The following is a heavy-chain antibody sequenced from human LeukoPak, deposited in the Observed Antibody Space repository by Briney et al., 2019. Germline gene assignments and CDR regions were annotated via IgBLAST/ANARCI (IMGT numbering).Heavy chain of an antibody. V-gene: IGHV3-49*03. J-gene: IGHJ4*02. CDR3: TKEGVGGIDY. D-gene: IGHD3-10*01. Sequence: GGSLRLSCTASGFTLGDYAMNWFRQAPGKGLEWVGFIRSKAYGGTTEYAASVKGRFTISRDDSKSIAYLQMNSLKTEDTAVYYFTKEGVGGIDYWGQGTLVTVSS. CDR2: IRSKAYGGTT. CDR1: GFTLGDYA.